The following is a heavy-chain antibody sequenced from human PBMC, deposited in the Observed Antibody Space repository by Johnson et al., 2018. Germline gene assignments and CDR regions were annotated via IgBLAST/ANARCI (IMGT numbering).Heavy chain of an antibody. CDR1: GFTFSSYG. V-gene: IGHV3-30*18. CDR3: AKIRGEGHYYNMDV. CDR2: VSYDGRNK. D-gene: IGHD3-10*01. J-gene: IGHJ6*03. Sequence: QVQLVESGGGVVQPGRSLRLSCAASGFTFSSYGMHWVRQAPGKGLEWVAVVSYDGRNKYYADSVKGRFTISRDKSKDRLYLHRNSRGAEDTAVYYCAKIRGEGHYYNMDVWGKGTTVTVSS.